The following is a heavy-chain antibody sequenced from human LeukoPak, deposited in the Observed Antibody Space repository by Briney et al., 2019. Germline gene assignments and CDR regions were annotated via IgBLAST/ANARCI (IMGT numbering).Heavy chain of an antibody. J-gene: IGHJ2*01. CDR3: ARDLARYCSSTSCYGYWYFDL. CDR2: INPSGGST. V-gene: IGHV1-46*03. Sequence: VASVKVSCEASGYTFTSYYMRWVRQAPGQGLEWMGIINPSGGSTSYAQKFQGRVTMTRDTSTSTVYMELSSLRSEDTAVYYCARDLARYCSSTSCYGYWYFDLWGRGTLVTVSS. CDR1: GYTFTSYY. D-gene: IGHD2-2*01.